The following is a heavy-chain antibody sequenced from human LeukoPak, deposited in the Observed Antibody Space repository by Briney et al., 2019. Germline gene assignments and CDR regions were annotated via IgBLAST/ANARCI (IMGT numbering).Heavy chain of an antibody. CDR1: GFTFSSYE. V-gene: IGHV3-48*03. D-gene: IGHD3-10*01. CDR2: ISSSGSTI. Sequence: GRSLRLSCAASGFTFSSYEMNWVRQAPGKGLEWVSYISSSGSTIYYADSVKGRFTISRDNAKNSLYLQMNSLRAEDTAVYYCARDRSADYYGSGSYSPDAFDIWGQGTMVTVSS. CDR3: ARDRSADYYGSGSYSPDAFDI. J-gene: IGHJ3*02.